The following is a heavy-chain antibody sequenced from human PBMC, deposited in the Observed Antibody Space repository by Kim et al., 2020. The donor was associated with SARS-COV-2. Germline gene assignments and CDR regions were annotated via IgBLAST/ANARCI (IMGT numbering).Heavy chain of an antibody. J-gene: IGHJ6*02. CDR1: GFTVSNNY. V-gene: IGHV3-53*01. D-gene: IGHD3-22*01. Sequence: GGSLRLSCAASGFTVSNNYMTWVRQAPGEGLEWVSIIYFDTTTYYADSVKGRFTISRHNSKNTLYLQMNSLSAEDTDVYYCARTLEVPRNYYDSDDYYSYPMDVWGQGTTVTVSS. CDR3: ARTLEVPRNYYDSDDYYSYPMDV. CDR2: IYFDTTT.